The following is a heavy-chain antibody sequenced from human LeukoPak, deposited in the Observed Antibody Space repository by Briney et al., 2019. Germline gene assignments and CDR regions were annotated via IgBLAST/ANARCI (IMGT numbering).Heavy chain of an antibody. CDR2: INHSGST. V-gene: IGHV4-34*01. D-gene: IGHD2-15*01. CDR3: VTEPGYCTGGRCYGGWFDP. J-gene: IGHJ5*02. CDR1: GGSFSGYY. Sequence: SETLSLTCAVYGGSFSGYYWSWIRQPPGKGLEWIGEINHSGSTYYNPSLKSRVTISVDTSKNQFSLKLSSVTAADTAVYYCVTEPGYCTGGRCYGGWFDPWGQGTLVTVSS.